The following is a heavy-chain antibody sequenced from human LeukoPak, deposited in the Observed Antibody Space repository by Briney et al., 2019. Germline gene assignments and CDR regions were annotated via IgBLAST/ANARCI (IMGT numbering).Heavy chain of an antibody. D-gene: IGHD3-22*01. Sequence: GGSLRLSCAASGFTFSSYAMSWVRQAPGKGLEWVSAISGSGGSTYYADSVKGRFTISRDNSKNTLYLQMNSLRAEDTAVYYCAKKPYYDSSGYYPFDYWGQGTLVTVSS. CDR2: ISGSGGST. CDR1: GFTFSSYA. V-gene: IGHV3-23*01. CDR3: AKKPYYDSSGYYPFDY. J-gene: IGHJ4*02.